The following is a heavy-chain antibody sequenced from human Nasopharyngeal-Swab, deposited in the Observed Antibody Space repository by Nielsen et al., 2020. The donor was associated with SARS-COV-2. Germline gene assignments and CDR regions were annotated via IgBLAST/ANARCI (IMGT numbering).Heavy chain of an antibody. CDR3: AKDYSSTGYSAFDI. V-gene: IGHV3-9*01. CDR2: ISWNSGSI. CDR1: GFTFDDYA. J-gene: IGHJ3*02. D-gene: IGHD6-13*01. Sequence: SLKISCAASGFTFDDYAMHWVRQAPGKGLEWVSGISWNSGSIGYADSVKGRFTISRDNAKNSLYLQMNSLRAEDTALYYCAKDYSSTGYSAFDIWGQGTMVTVSS.